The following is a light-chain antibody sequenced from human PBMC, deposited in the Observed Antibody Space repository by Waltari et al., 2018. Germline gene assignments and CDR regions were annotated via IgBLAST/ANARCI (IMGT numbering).Light chain of an antibody. CDR3: QQLNSFPLFT. CDR1: QGISTY. V-gene: IGKV1-9*01. CDR2: SVS. Sequence: IQLTQSPSFLSSSSVDRVTITCRASQGISTYLAWYQQKPGRAPKLLIYSVSTLQSGVPSRFSGSGSGTEFTLTISSLQPEDVATYYCQQLNSFPLFTFGPGTKVDIK. J-gene: IGKJ3*01.